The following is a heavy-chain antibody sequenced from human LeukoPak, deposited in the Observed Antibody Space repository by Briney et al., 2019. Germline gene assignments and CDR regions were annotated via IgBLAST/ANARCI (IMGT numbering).Heavy chain of an antibody. V-gene: IGHV4-34*01. J-gene: IGHJ4*02. CDR1: SGSLSGHP. D-gene: IGHD4-17*01. CDR3: TRQSGTVTPIDY. CDR2: ISHSGIT. Sequence: SETLSLTCAVSSGSLSGHPWGWIRQPPGKGLEWVGEISHSGITNYNASLKSRVTISLKKSEIQFSLMLSSVTAADTAVYYCTRQSGTVTPIDYWSQGTLVTVSS.